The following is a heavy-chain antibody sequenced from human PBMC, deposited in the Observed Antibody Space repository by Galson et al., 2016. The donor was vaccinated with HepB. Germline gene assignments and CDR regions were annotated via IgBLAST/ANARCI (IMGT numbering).Heavy chain of an antibody. V-gene: IGHV3-15*01. CDR2: IKSTTDGGTT. J-gene: IGHJ4*02. Sequence: SLRLSCAASGFSFSNAWMSWVRQAPGKGLEWVGRIKSTTDGGTTDYAAPVKGRFTISRDDSENTLYLQMNSLKTEDTAVYYCSTDLELDTTTYYYMRLNVHWGQGTLVTVSS. D-gene: IGHD3-22*01. CDR3: STDLELDTTTYYYMRLNVH. CDR1: GFSFSNAW.